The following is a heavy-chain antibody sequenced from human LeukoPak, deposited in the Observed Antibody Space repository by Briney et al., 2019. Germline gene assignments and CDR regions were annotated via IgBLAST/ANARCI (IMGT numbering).Heavy chain of an antibody. CDR1: GFTFDDYT. V-gene: IGHV3-43*01. CDR2: ISWDGGST. D-gene: IGHD5-12*01. CDR3: AKDRLKIAPGGYGYPDGYYYYYMDV. Sequence: PGGSLRLSCAASGFTFDDYTVHWVRQAPGKGLEWGSLISWDGGSTYYADSVKGRFTISRDNSKNSLYLQMNSLRTEDTALYYCAKDRLKIAPGGYGYPDGYYYYYMDVWGKGTTVTVSS. J-gene: IGHJ6*03.